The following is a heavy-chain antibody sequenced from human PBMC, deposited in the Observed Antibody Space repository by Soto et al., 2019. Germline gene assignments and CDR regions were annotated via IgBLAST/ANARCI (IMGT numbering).Heavy chain of an antibody. CDR1: GGSISSGGYY. V-gene: IGHV4-31*03. Sequence: QVQLQESGPGLVKPSQTLSLTCTVSGGSISSGGYYWIWIRQHPGKGLEWIGYIYYSGSTYYNPSLKSRVTISVDTSKNQFSLKLSSVTAADTAVYYCARVEREYSGYGLFDYWGQGTLVTVSS. CDR2: IYYSGST. CDR3: ARVEREYSGYGLFDY. D-gene: IGHD5-12*01. J-gene: IGHJ4*02.